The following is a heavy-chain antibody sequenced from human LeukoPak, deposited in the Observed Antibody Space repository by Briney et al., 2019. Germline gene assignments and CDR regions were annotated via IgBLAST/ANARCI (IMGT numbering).Heavy chain of an antibody. J-gene: IGHJ4*02. V-gene: IGHV4-39*01. CDR2: IYYSGST. CDR1: GGSISSSSSY. Sequence: SESLCLTCAVSGGSISSSSSYWGWIRPPPGQGRGSVVNIYYSGSTYYNPSRKRRITISVDPYKNQFALKLSSVTAADTAVYYCASGYDNSGYYYVPDYWGQGTLVTVSS. CDR3: ASGYDNSGYYYVPDY. D-gene: IGHD3-22*01.